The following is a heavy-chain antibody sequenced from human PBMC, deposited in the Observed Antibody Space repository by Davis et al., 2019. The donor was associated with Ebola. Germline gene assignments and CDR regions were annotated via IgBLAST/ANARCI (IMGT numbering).Heavy chain of an antibody. V-gene: IGHV3-7*01. CDR2: IKQDGSEK. CDR1: GFTFSSYW. Sequence: GESLKISCAASGFTFSSYWMSWVRQAPGKGLEWVANIKQDGSEKYYVDSVKGRFTISKDNAKSSLYLQMNSLRAEDTAAYYCAREPGGMDVWGKGTTVTVSS. CDR3: AREPGGMDV. J-gene: IGHJ6*04.